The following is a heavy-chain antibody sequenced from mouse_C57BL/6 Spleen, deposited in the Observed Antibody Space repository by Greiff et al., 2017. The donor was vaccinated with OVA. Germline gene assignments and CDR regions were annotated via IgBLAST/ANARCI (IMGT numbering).Heavy chain of an antibody. J-gene: IGHJ1*03. CDR3: ARELGRWYFDV. CDR1: GFTFSDYY. V-gene: IGHV5-16*01. D-gene: IGHD4-1*01. CDR2: INYDGSST. Sequence: DVQLVESEGGLVQPGSSMKLSCTASGFTFSDYYMAWVRQVPEKGLEWVANINYDGSSTYYLDSLKSRFIISRDNAKNILYLQMSSLKSEDTATYYCARELGRWYFDVWGTGTTVTVSS.